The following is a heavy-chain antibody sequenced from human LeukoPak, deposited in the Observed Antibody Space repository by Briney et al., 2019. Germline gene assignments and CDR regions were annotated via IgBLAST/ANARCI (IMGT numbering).Heavy chain of an antibody. Sequence: GGSLRLSCAASGFTFSSYGMHWVRQAPGKGLEWVAVIWYDGSNKYYADSVKGRFTISRDNSKNTLYLQMNSLRAEDTAVYYCARDVPAAIHYYYGMDVWGQGTTVTVSS. CDR3: ARDVPAAIHYYYGMDV. V-gene: IGHV3-33*01. J-gene: IGHJ6*02. CDR1: GFTFSSYG. D-gene: IGHD2-2*01. CDR2: IWYDGSNK.